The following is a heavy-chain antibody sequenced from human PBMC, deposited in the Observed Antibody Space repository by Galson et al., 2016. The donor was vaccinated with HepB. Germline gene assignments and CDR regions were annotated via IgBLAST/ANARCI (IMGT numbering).Heavy chain of an antibody. V-gene: IGHV1-2*02. J-gene: IGHJ2*01. CDR3: ARDAGGPYDL. CDR1: GYPFINFY. Sequence: KVSCKASGYPFINFYIHWVRQAPGQGLEWMGWINPRNGDTGYAQKFQGRVSVTRDTSISTTYMELSSLRSDDTALYYCARDAGGPYDLWGRGTLVTVSS. CDR2: INPRNGDT. D-gene: IGHD3-16*01.